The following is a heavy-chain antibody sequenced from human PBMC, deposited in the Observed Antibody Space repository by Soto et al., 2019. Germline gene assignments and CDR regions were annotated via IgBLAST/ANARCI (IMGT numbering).Heavy chain of an antibody. J-gene: IGHJ4*02. CDR1: GGSISTGGYY. V-gene: IGHV4-31*03. D-gene: IGHD3-22*01. CDR2: IYYSRST. CDR3: ARDTSGYSYIDY. Sequence: SETLSLTCTVSGGSISTGGYYWTWIRQHPGKGLEWIGYIYYSRSTYYNPSLKSRVTLSVDTSENQFSLKLSSVTAADTAVYYCARDTSGYSYIDYWGQGTLVTVSS.